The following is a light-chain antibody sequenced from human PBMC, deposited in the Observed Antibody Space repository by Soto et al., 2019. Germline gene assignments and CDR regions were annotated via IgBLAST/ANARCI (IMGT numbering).Light chain of an antibody. CDR2: GAS. J-gene: IGKJ1*01. Sequence: DIQMTQSPSSLSASIGDRVTVTCRASQGISNYLAWYQQKPGKVPKLLIYGASTLQSGVPARFSGSGSGTDFTLTISSLQPEDVATYYCQTYDSDPWTFGQGTKVEIK. V-gene: IGKV1-27*01. CDR3: QTYDSDPWT. CDR1: QGISNY.